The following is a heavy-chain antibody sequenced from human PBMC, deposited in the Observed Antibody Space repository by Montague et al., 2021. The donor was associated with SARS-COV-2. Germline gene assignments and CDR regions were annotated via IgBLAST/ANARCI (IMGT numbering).Heavy chain of an antibody. CDR2: INHSGST. J-gene: IGHJ2*01. Sequence: SETLSLTCAVHGGSFSGYYWSWIRQPPGKGLEWIGEINHSGSTNYNPSLKSRVSISVDTSKNQFSLKLSSVSAADTAVYYSARGAPTITMIVVVFTGAGWYFDLWGRGTLVTVSS. CDR3: ARGAPTITMIVVVFTGAGWYFDL. D-gene: IGHD3-22*01. V-gene: IGHV4-34*01. CDR1: GGSFSGYY.